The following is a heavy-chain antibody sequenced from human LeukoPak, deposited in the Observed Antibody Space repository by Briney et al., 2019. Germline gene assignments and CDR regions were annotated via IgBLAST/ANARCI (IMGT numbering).Heavy chain of an antibody. CDR1: GVIISSYA. V-gene: IGHV3-23*01. Sequence: GGSLRLSCAASGVIISSYAMSWVRQAPGKGLEWLSAINGCGDNTYYADFVKGRFTISIDNSKSTVYLQMKSLRTEDTAVYYCAKDRVSPGFNWFDPWGQGTLVTVSS. D-gene: IGHD2/OR15-2a*01. CDR2: INGCGDNT. CDR3: AKDRVSPGFNWFDP. J-gene: IGHJ5*02.